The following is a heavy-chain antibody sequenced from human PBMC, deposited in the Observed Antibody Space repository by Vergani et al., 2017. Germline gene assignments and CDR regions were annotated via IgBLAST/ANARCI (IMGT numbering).Heavy chain of an antibody. V-gene: IGHV3-23*01. CDR1: GFTFNHYA. Sequence: EVQLLESGGDLVQPGGSLRLSCAASGFTFNHYAMNWVRQAPGKGLEWVSGISGSGGSTYYAGSVTGRFNISRDSSKNTLYLQMNSLSAGDTAVYYCAKANPRNSGYDYLYYYHAMDVWGQGTTVTVSS. J-gene: IGHJ6*02. CDR2: ISGSGGST. CDR3: AKANPRNSGYDYLYYYHAMDV. D-gene: IGHD5-12*01.